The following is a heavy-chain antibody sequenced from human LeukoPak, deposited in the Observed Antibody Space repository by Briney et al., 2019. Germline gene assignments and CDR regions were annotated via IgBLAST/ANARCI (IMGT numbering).Heavy chain of an antibody. V-gene: IGHV3-30*18. CDR1: GFTFSSYG. D-gene: IGHD3-10*02. Sequence: GGSLRLSCAASGFTFSSYGMHWVRQAPGKGLEWVAVISYDGSNKYYADSVKGRFTISRDNSKNTLSLQMSWLRAEDTAVYYCAKDGTLWSGAYYFDYWGQGTLVTVSS. J-gene: IGHJ4*02. CDR3: AKDGTLWSGAYYFDY. CDR2: ISYDGSNK.